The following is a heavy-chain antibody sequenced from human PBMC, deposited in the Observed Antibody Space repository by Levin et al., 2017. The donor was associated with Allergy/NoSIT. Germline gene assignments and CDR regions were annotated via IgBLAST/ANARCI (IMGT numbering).Heavy chain of an antibody. CDR2: IYPGDSDT. J-gene: IGHJ6*03. D-gene: IGHD1-1*01. V-gene: IGHV5-51*01. CDR3: ARRGTRDYYYYMDV. Sequence: RGESLKISCQGSGYSFTSYWIGWVRQMPGRGLEWMGIIYPGDSDTRYSPSFQGQVTISADKSISTAYLQWSSLKASDTAIYYCARRGTRDYYYYMDVWGKGTTVTVSS. CDR1: GYSFTSYW.